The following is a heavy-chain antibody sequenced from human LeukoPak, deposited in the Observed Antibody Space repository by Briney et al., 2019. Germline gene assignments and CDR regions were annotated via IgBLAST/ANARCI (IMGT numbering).Heavy chain of an antibody. CDR3: ARDRYDYLDY. D-gene: IGHD1-14*01. CDR2: ISNTGGT. CDR1: GASIRNYY. J-gene: IGHJ4*02. Sequence: SETLSLACAVSGASIRNYYWSWIRQPPGKGLEWIAFISNTGGTNYNPSLKSRATISADTSKNQLSLKLNSVTAADTAVYYCARDRYDYLDYWGQGTLVTVSS. V-gene: IGHV4-59*01.